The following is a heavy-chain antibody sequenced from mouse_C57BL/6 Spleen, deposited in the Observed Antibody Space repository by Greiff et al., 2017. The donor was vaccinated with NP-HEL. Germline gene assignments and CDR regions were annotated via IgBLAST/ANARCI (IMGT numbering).Heavy chain of an antibody. D-gene: IGHD2-4*01. CDR1: GYSITSGYY. CDR2: ISYDGSN. CDR3: ARDPRPATYYDYDGFDY. J-gene: IGHJ2*01. Sequence: EVQLVESGPGLVKPSQSLSLTCSVTGYSITSGYYWNWIRQFPGNKLELMGYISYDGSNNYNPSLKNRITITRDTSKNQFFLKLNSVTTEDTATYYCARDPRPATYYDYDGFDYWGQGTTLTVSS. V-gene: IGHV3-6*01.